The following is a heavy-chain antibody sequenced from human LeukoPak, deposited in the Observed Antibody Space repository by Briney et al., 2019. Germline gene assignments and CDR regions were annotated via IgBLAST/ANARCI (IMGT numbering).Heavy chain of an antibody. D-gene: IGHD4-23*01. CDR1: GYTFTGYY. CDR3: ARADRDYGGNWYFDL. Sequence: GASVKVSCKASGYTFTGYYMHWVRQAPGQGLEWMGWINPNSRGTNYAQNFQGRVTMTRDTSISTAYMELRRLRSDDTAVYYCARADRDYGGNWYFDLWGRGTLATVSS. J-gene: IGHJ2*01. V-gene: IGHV1-2*02. CDR2: INPNSRGT.